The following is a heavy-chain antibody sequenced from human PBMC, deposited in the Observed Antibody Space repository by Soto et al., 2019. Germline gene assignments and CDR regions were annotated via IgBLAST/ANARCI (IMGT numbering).Heavy chain of an antibody. Sequence: QVQLQESGPGLVKPSETLSLTCSVSGGSISTYFWSWIRHPPGKRLEYIGSVYLTNTFINPSLKSPVTMSVGTAKRQLSLEISSVSAADTAVYYFAGDRKPSGWLGMHSWSQGVLVAVSS. CDR2: VYLTNT. J-gene: IGHJ4*02. CDR3: AGDRKPSGWLGMHS. D-gene: IGHD6-19*01. CDR1: GGSISTYF. V-gene: IGHV4-59*03.